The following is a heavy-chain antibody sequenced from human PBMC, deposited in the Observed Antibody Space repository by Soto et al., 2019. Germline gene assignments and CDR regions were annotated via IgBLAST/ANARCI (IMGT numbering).Heavy chain of an antibody. V-gene: IGHV3-11*01. CDR3: ARLGQFDY. J-gene: IGHJ4*02. Sequence: GGSLRLSCAASGFTFSDYYMSWVRQAPGKGLEWVSYISPSGGTVYHADSVKGRFTISRDNAKNSLSLQMNSLTPEDTAVYYCARLGQFDYWGQGTLVTVSS. D-gene: IGHD7-27*01. CDR1: GFTFSDYY. CDR2: ISPSGGTV.